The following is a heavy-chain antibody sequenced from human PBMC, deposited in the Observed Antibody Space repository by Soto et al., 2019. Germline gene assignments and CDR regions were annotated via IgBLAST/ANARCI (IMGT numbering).Heavy chain of an antibody. D-gene: IGHD3-3*01. CDR1: GFSLSTSGVG. Sequence: QITLKESGPTLVKPTQTLTLTCTFSGFSLSTSGVGVGWIRQPPGKALEWLALIYWDDDKRYSPSLKSRLTITKDTSKNQVVLTMTNMDPVDTATYYCAHVFGVVTKDDDAFDIWGQGTMVTVSS. J-gene: IGHJ3*02. CDR3: AHVFGVVTKDDDAFDI. CDR2: IYWDDDK. V-gene: IGHV2-5*02.